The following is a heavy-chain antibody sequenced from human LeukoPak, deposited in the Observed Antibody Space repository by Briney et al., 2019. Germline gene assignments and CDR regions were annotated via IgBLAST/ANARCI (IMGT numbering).Heavy chain of an antibody. V-gene: IGHV4-61*02. CDR1: GGSISSGNYY. CDR2: IYTSGST. CDR3: ARGAVRAFNDAFDI. D-gene: IGHD4-23*01. Sequence: SETLSLTCTVSGGSISSGNYYWSWIRQPAGKGLEWIGRIYTSGSTNYNPSLKSRVTMSVDTSKNQFSLKLSSVTAADTAVYYCARGAVRAFNDAFDIWGQGTMVTVSS. J-gene: IGHJ3*02.